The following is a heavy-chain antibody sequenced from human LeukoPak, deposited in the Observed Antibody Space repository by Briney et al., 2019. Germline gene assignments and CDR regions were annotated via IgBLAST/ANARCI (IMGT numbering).Heavy chain of an antibody. CDR3: TTDLFLRKQGATTGGFYYRRLSSDY. V-gene: IGHV3-73*01. J-gene: IGHJ4*02. CDR2: IRSEANSYAT. D-gene: IGHD1-26*01. CDR1: GFTFSGSA. Sequence: PGGSLRLSCGASGFTFSGSAMHWVRQASGKGLEWVGRIRSEANSYATAYAAGVKGRFTIYREDSKNTANLQLNSLKTEDTAVYYCTTDLFLRKQGATTGGFYYRRLSSDYWGQGTLVTVSS.